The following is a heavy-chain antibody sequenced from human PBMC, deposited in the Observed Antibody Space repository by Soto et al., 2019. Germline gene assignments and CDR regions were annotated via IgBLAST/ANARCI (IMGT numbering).Heavy chain of an antibody. Sequence: PSETLSLTCTVSGGSISSSSYYWGWIRQPPGKGLEWIGSIYYSGSTYYNPSLKSRVTISVDTSKNQFSLKLSSVTAADTAVYYCARQGSSYPTYSSGMDVWGQGTMVTVSS. V-gene: IGHV4-39*01. CDR3: ARQGSSYPTYSSGMDV. CDR1: GGSISSSSYY. J-gene: IGHJ6*02. D-gene: IGHD6-13*01. CDR2: IYYSGST.